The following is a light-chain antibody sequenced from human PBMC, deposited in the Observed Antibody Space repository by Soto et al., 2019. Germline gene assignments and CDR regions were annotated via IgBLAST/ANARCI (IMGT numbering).Light chain of an antibody. CDR2: GAS. CDR3: QQYGTSPIT. CDR1: QSVTNNY. J-gene: IGKJ5*01. V-gene: IGKV3-20*01. Sequence: EIVLTQSPATLSLSPGERATLSCRASQSVTNNYLAWYQQRPGQAPRLLIDGASSRATGIPGRFSGSGSGTDFTLTISRLEPEDFAVYFCQQYGTSPITFGQGTRLEIK.